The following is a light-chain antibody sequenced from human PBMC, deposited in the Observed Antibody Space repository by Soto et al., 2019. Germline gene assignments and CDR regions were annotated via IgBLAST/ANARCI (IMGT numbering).Light chain of an antibody. J-gene: IGKJ1*01. CDR3: QKYDTYPGT. CDR2: KAS. V-gene: IGKV1-5*03. Sequence: DIQMTQSPSTLSASVGDRVTITCRASQSVGRWLAWYQQKPGKAPKLLIFKASSLGSGVPSGFSGSGSGTEFTLTISSLQPDDFATYYCQKYDTYPGTFGQGTKVEIK. CDR1: QSVGRW.